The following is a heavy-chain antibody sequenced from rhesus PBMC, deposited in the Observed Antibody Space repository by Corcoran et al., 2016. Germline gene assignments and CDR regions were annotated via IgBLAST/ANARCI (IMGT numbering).Heavy chain of an antibody. J-gene: IGHJ4*01. Sequence: QLLLQESGPGLVKPSETLSVTCAVSGGSISSSYWSWIRQAPGKGLDWIGYNYGSGSSTNYNPSLKSRVTLSVDTSKNQLSLKLSSVTAADTAVYYCASAQDIAGSRYFDYWGQGVLVTVSS. D-gene: IGHD5-36*01. V-gene: IGHV4-169*02. CDR2: NYGSGSST. CDR3: ASAQDIAGSRYFDY. CDR1: GGSISSSY.